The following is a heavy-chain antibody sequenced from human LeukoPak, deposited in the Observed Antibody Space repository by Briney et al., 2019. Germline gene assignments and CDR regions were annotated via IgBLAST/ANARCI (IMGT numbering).Heavy chain of an antibody. CDR3: AKAMVRGVRDRSSYYYFDY. J-gene: IGHJ4*02. D-gene: IGHD3-10*01. CDR1: GVTLSDHH. Sequence: GGSLRLSCAASGVTLSDHHMDWVRQAPGKGLEWVGRTRDKARGYTTEYAASVKGRFTISRDNAKNSLYLQMNSLRAEDTALYYCAKAMVRGVRDRSSYYYFDYWGQGTLVTVSS. V-gene: IGHV3-72*01. CDR2: TRDKARGYTT.